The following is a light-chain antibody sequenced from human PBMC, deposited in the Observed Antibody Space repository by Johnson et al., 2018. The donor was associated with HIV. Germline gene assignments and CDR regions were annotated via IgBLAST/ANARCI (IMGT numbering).Light chain of an antibody. Sequence: QSVLTQPPSVSAAPGQRVNISCSGHSSNIENYFVSWYQQLPGAAPRLLIYEDYKRPSGIPDRFYGSKYGATATLGITGLQTGDEADYYCGIWDASLSALYVFGSGTTITVL. J-gene: IGLJ1*01. CDR2: EDY. CDR3: GIWDASLSALYV. CDR1: SSNIENYF. V-gene: IGLV1-51*02.